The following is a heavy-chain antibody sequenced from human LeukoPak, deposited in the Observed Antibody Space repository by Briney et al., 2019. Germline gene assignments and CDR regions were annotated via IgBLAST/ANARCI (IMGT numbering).Heavy chain of an antibody. J-gene: IGHJ6*02. CDR2: INHSGST. Sequence: PSETLSLTCAVYGGSFSGYYWSWIRQPPGKGLEWIGEINHSGSTNYNPSLKSRVTISVDTSKNQFSLKLSSVTAADTAVYYCAREGGTYGMDVWSQGTTVTVSS. CDR1: GGSFSGYY. V-gene: IGHV4-34*01. D-gene: IGHD1-1*01. CDR3: AREGGTYGMDV.